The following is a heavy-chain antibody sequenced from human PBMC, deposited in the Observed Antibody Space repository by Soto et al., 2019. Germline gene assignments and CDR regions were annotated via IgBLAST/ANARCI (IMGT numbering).Heavy chain of an antibody. Sequence: QVQLVQSGAEEKKPGASVKVSGKASGYTFTSYAMHWVRQAPGQRLEWMGWINAGNGNTKYSQKFQGRVTITRDTSASTGYMELSSLRSEDTAVYYCARGGGWYVWFDPWGQGTLVTVSS. J-gene: IGHJ5*02. CDR3: ARGGGWYVWFDP. CDR2: INAGNGNT. V-gene: IGHV1-3*05. CDR1: GYTFTSYA. D-gene: IGHD6-19*01.